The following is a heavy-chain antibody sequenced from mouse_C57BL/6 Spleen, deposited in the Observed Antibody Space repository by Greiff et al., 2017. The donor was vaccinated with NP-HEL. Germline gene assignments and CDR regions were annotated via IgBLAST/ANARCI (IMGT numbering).Heavy chain of an antibody. D-gene: IGHD1-1*01. J-gene: IGHJ2*01. CDR2: IDPEDDET. CDR1: GFNIKDYY. CDR3: ARITTVVFDY. Sequence: VQLQQSGAELVKPGASVKLSCTASGFNIKDYYMHWVKQRTEQGLEWIGRIDPEDDETKYAPKFQGKATITADTSSNTAYLQLSSLTSEDTAVYYCARITTVVFDYWGQGTTLTVSS. V-gene: IGHV14-2*01.